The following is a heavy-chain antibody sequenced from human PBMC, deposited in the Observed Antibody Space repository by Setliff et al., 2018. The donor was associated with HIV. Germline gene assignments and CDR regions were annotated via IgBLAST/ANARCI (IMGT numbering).Heavy chain of an antibody. V-gene: IGHV3-7*01. CDR1: GFTLSSFW. J-gene: IGHJ6*02. D-gene: IGHD2-2*01. CDR3: VRDGGSTSWNFLYYYGMDV. Sequence: PGGSLRLSCAASGFTLSSFWMSWVRQAPGKGLEWVANIKQDGSEKYYVDSVKGRFTISRDNAKNSLYLQMNSLRAEDTAVYYCVRDGGSTSWNFLYYYGMDVWGQGTTVTLSS. CDR2: IKQDGSEK.